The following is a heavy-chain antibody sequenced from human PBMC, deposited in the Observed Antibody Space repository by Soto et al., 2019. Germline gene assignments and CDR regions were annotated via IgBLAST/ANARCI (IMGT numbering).Heavy chain of an antibody. Sequence: SETLSLTCAVYGGSFSGYYWSWIRQPPGKGLEWIGEINHSGSTNYNPSLKSRVTISADTSKNQFSLKLSSVTVADTAVYYCARSSVAGAGYFQHWGQGTQVTVSS. CDR2: INHSGST. V-gene: IGHV4-34*01. CDR1: GGSFSGYY. J-gene: IGHJ1*01. CDR3: ARSSVAGAGYFQH. D-gene: IGHD6-19*01.